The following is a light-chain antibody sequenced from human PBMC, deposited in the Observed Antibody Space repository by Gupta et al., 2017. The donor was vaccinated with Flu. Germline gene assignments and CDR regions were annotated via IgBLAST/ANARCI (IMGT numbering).Light chain of an antibody. CDR3: LLSYSGARA. Sequence: STGPVTSDHYPDWLQQKPGQAPRTLICDTYSKHSWTPARFSGSLLGGKAALTLSGAQPEDEAEYYCLLSYSGARAFGGGTKLTVL. CDR2: DTY. CDR1: TGPVTSDHY. V-gene: IGLV7-46*01. J-gene: IGLJ3*02.